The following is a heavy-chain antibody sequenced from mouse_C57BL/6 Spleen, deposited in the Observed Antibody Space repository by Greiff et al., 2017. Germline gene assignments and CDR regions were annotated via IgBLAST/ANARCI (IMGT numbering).Heavy chain of an antibody. D-gene: IGHD1-1*01. Sequence: QVQLQQPGAELVKPGASVKLSCKASGYTFTSYWMHWVKQRPGQGLEWIGMIHPNSGSTNYNEKFKSKATLTVDKSSSTAYMQLSSLTSEDSAVYFCARYYGSRKDYFGDWGQGTTLTVAS. CDR3: ARYYGSRKDYFGD. CDR2: IHPNSGST. V-gene: IGHV1-64*01. J-gene: IGHJ2*01. CDR1: GYTFTSYW.